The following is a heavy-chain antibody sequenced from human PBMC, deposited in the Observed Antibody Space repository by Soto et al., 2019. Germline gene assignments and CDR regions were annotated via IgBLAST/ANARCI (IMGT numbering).Heavy chain of an antibody. Sequence: GSLRLSCAASGFTFSDYYMSWIRQAPGKGLEWVSYISSSSSYTNYADSVKGRFTISRDNAKNSLYLQMNSLRAEDTAVYYCARALVGYYDYGMDVWGQGTTVTVPS. J-gene: IGHJ6*02. CDR1: GFTFSDYY. V-gene: IGHV3-11*06. CDR3: ARALVGYYDYGMDV. CDR2: ISSSSSYT. D-gene: IGHD2-8*02.